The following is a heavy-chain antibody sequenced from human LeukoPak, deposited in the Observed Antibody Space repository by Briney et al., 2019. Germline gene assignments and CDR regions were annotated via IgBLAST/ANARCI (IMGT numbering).Heavy chain of an antibody. D-gene: IGHD3-10*01. CDR2: INPNSGGT. J-gene: IGHJ6*03. Sequence: ASVKVSCKASGYTFTGYYMHWVRQAPGQGVEWMGWINPNSGGTNYAQKFQGRVTMTRDTSISTAYMELSRLRSDDTAVYYCARGSYGSGSYSFSYYYYYMDVWGKGTTVTISS. V-gene: IGHV1-2*02. CDR1: GYTFTGYY. CDR3: ARGSYGSGSYSFSYYYYYMDV.